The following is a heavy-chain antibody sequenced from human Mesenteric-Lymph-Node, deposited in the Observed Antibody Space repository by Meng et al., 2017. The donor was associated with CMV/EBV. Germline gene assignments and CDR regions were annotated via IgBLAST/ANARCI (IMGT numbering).Heavy chain of an antibody. CDR2: INHSGST. J-gene: IGHJ6*02. V-gene: IGHV4-34*01. CDR1: GGSFSGYY. D-gene: IGHD2-15*01. Sequence: SETLSLTCAVYGGSFSGYYWSWIRQAPGKGLEWIGEINHSGSTNYNPSLKSRVTISVDTSKNQFSLKLSAVTAADTAVYYCARASPRMKSSYYGMDVWGQGTTVTVSS. CDR3: ARASPRMKSSYYGMDV.